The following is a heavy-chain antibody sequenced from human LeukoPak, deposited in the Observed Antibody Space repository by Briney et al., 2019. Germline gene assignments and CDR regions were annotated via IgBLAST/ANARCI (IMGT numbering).Heavy chain of an antibody. V-gene: IGHV4-59*01. D-gene: IGHD6-19*01. Sequence: PSETLSLTCTVSGGSISCYYWSWIRQPPGKGLEWIGYIYYSGSTNYNPSLKSRVTISVDTSKNQFSLKLSSVTAADTAVYYCAREGSGWSYFDYWGEGTLVTVSS. CDR2: IYYSGST. CDR3: AREGSGWSYFDY. CDR1: GGSISCYY. J-gene: IGHJ4*02.